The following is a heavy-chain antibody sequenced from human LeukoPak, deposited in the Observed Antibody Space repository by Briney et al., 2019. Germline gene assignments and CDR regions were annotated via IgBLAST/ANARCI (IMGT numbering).Heavy chain of an antibody. V-gene: IGHV4-34*01. J-gene: IGHJ4*02. CDR2: INHSGST. D-gene: IGHD6-13*01. CDR3: ARGGGSSWYVDY. Sequence: SETLSLTCAVYGGSFSDYYWSWIRQPPGKGLEWIGEINHSGSTDCSPSLKSRVAISVDTSKNQFSLKLSSVTAADTAVYYCARGGGSSWYVDYWGQGTLVTVSS. CDR1: GGSFSDYY.